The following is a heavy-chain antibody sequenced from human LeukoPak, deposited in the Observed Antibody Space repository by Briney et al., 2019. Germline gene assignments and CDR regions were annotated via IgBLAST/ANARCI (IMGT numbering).Heavy chain of an antibody. V-gene: IGHV3-23*01. J-gene: IGHJ4*02. CDR1: GFTCSSYA. Sequence: GGSLRLSCAASGFTCSSYAMSWVRQAPGKGLEWVSAISGSGGSTYYADSVKGRFTISRDNSKNTLYLQMNSLRAEDTAVYYSAKLYIAAAGTGFDYWGQGTLVTVSS. D-gene: IGHD6-13*01. CDR3: AKLYIAAAGTGFDY. CDR2: ISGSGGST.